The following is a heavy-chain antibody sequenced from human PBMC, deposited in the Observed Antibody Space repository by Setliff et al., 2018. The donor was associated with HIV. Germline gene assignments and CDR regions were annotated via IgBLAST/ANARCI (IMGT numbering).Heavy chain of an antibody. CDR2: ISSSSSTI. CDR3: ARGAATMAFDL. D-gene: IGHD6-25*01. V-gene: IGHV3-48*01. J-gene: IGHJ3*01. Sequence: PGGSLRLSCAASGFSFSSYSMNWVRQAPGKGLEWVSYISSSSSTIYYADSVKGRFTISRDNAKNSLYLQMNSLRAEDTAVYYCARGAATMAFDLWGQGTMVTVSS. CDR1: GFSFSSYS.